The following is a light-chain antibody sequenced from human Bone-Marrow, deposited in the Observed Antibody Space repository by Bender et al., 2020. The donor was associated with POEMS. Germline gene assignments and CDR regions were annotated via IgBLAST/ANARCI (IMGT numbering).Light chain of an antibody. CDR1: ALPQKY. J-gene: IGLJ3*02. V-gene: IGLV3-27*01. Sequence: SYELTQPPSVSVSPGQTARITCSGDALPQKYAYWYQQKSGQAPVLVIYKDSERPSGIPKRFSGSSSGTTVTLTISGAQVEDEADYYCYSAADNNLVFGGGTKLTVL. CDR2: KDS. CDR3: YSAADNNLV.